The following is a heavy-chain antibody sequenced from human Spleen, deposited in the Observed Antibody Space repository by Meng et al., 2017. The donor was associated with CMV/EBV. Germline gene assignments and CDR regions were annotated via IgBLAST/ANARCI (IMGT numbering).Heavy chain of an antibody. Sequence: SETLSLTCAVYGGSFSGYYWSWIRQPPGKGLEWIGEINHSGSTNYNPSLKSRVTISVDTSKNQFSLKLGSVTAADTAVYYCARHPFDILTGDYYYYGMDVWGQGTTVTVSS. CDR2: INHSGST. D-gene: IGHD3-9*01. J-gene: IGHJ6*02. CDR1: GGSFSGYY. V-gene: IGHV4-34*01. CDR3: ARHPFDILTGDYYYYGMDV.